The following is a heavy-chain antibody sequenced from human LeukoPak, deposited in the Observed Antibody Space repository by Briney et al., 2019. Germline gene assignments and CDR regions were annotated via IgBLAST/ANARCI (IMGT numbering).Heavy chain of an antibody. J-gene: IGHJ4*02. CDR2: IYYSGST. CDR1: GYSIRSGYY. V-gene: IGHV4-61*01. CDR3: ARAHIVVGAHPSFDY. D-gene: IGHD2-15*01. Sequence: SETLSLTCTVSGYSIRSGYYWGWIRQPPGKGLEWIGYIYYSGSTNYNPSLKSRVTISVDTSKNQFSLKLSSVTAADTAVYYCARAHIVVGAHPSFDYWGQGTLVTVSS.